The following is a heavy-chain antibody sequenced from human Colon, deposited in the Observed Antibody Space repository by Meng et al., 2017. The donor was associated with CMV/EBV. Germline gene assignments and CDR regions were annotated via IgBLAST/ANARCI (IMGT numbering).Heavy chain of an antibody. CDR3: ARGSILDY. V-gene: IGHV4-39*07. J-gene: IGHJ4*02. Sequence: SETLSLTCTVSGGSISSSSYYWGWIRQPPGKGLEWIGSIHYSGSTYYNPSLKSRVTISVDTSKNQFSLKVSSVTAADTAVFYCARGSILDYWGQGTLVTVSS. CDR1: GGSISSSSYY. CDR2: IHYSGST.